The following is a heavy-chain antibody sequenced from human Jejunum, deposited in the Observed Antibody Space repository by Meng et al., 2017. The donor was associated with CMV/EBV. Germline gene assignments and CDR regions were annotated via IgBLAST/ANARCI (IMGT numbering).Heavy chain of an antibody. D-gene: IGHD4-17*01. CDR2: INYSGST. J-gene: IGHJ4*02. Sequence: VSNEYSSYYDWSWIRQSPEKGLEWMGYINYSGSTQYHPTLRSRVTISADTPKKQFSLKLSSVTAADTALYFCAMGDDGDCGRFDYWGQGALVTVSS. CDR3: AMGDDGDCGRFDY. V-gene: IGHV4-59*12. CDR1: NEYSSYYD.